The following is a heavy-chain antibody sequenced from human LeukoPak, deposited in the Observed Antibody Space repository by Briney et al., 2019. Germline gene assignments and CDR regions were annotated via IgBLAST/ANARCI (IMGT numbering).Heavy chain of an antibody. CDR3: AKGANSDTRYYFDY. CDR1: GFTFGSYA. V-gene: IGHV3-23*01. CDR2: ISASGGTI. D-gene: IGHD1-26*01. J-gene: IGHJ4*02. Sequence: GGSLRLSCAASGFTFGSYAMSWVRQAPGKGLEWVSSISASGGTIYYADSVKGRFTISRDNSKNTLFLQMKSLRVEHTAIYYCAKGANSDTRYYFDYWGQGSLVTVSS.